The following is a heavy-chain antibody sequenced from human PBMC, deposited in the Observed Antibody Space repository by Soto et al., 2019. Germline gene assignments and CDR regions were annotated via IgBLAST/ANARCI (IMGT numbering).Heavy chain of an antibody. J-gene: IGHJ6*03. Sequence: QVQLVESGGGVVQPGRSLRLSCAASGFTFSSYGMQWVRQAPGKGLEWVAFISYDGSNKYYGDSVKGRFTISRDNSKNTLYLQMNSLRAEDTAVYYCAKGGCSTTSCYNKYMDVWGKGTTVTVSS. CDR3: AKGGCSTTSCYNKYMDV. V-gene: IGHV3-30*18. CDR2: ISYDGSNK. D-gene: IGHD2-2*02. CDR1: GFTFSSYG.